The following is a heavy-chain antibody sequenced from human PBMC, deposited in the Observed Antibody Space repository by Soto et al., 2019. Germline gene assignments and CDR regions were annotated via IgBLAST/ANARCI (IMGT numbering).Heavy chain of an antibody. V-gene: IGHV3-53*05. J-gene: IGHJ4*02. D-gene: IGHD3-16*01. CDR1: GFTVSSKY. CDR3: ARDGGTYFDY. CDR2: IYSDGST. Sequence: PGGSLRLSCAASGFTVSSKYMSWVRQAPGKGLEWVSVIYSDGSTYYADSVKGRFTISRDNSRDTLSLQMTALTIEDSSVYYCARDGGTYFDYWGQGTLVTVSS.